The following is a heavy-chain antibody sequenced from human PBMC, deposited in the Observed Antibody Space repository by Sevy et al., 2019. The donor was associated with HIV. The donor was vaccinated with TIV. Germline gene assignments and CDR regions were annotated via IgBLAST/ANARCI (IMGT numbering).Heavy chain of an antibody. CDR2: MYSDGST. Sequence: GGSLRLSCAASGFPVSSNYMSWVRQAPGKGLEWVSVMYSDGSTYHANSVKGRFTISRDNSKNTLYLQMNSLRVEDAAVYDCAGGKSGYGYELDYWGQGTLVTVSS. CDR3: AGGKSGYGYELDY. D-gene: IGHD5-18*01. V-gene: IGHV3-66*01. CDR1: GFPVSSNY. J-gene: IGHJ4*02.